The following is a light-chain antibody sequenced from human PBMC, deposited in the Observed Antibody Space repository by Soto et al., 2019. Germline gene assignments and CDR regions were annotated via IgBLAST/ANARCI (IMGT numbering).Light chain of an antibody. J-gene: IGKJ1*01. CDR2: KAS. Sequence: DIQMTQSPSTLSASVGDRVTITCRASQSIINWLGWYQQKPGKAPKLLIYKASSLESGVPSRFSGSGSGTDFTLTINRLQPDDFATYYCQHYNSFPWMFGQGTKVEIK. CDR3: QHYNSFPWM. V-gene: IGKV1-5*03. CDR1: QSIINW.